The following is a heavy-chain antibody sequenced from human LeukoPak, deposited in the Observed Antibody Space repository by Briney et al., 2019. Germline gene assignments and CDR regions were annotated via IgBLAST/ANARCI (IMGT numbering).Heavy chain of an antibody. D-gene: IGHD6-19*01. Sequence: GGSLRLSCAASGFTFSSYAMSWVRQAPGKGLEWVSAISGSGGSTYYADPVKGRFTISRDNSKNTLYLQMNSLRAEDTAVYYCAKHRRGAVAGDAFDIWGQGTMVTVSS. CDR3: AKHRRGAVAGDAFDI. CDR1: GFTFSSYA. CDR2: ISGSGGST. J-gene: IGHJ3*02. V-gene: IGHV3-23*01.